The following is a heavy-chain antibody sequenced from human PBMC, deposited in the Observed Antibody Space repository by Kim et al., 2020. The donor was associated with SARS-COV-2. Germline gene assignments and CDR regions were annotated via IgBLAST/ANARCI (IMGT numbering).Heavy chain of an antibody. CDR3: ARDLSYYYDSSGYSASAFDI. D-gene: IGHD3-22*01. V-gene: IGHV3-48*03. CDR1: GFTFSSYE. J-gene: IGHJ3*02. CDR2: ISSSGSTI. Sequence: GGSLRLSCAASGFTFSSYEMNWVRQAPGKGLEWVSYISSSGSTIYYADSVKGRFTIFLDNAKNSLYLQMNSLSAEDKAVYYCARDLSYYYDSSGYSASAFDIWGQGTMVTVSS.